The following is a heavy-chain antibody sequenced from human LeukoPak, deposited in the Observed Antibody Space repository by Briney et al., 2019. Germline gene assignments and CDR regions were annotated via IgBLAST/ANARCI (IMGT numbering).Heavy chain of an antibody. J-gene: IGHJ4*02. V-gene: IGHV3-30*03. CDR2: ISYDGSNK. Sequence: GRSLRLSCAASGFTFSSYGMHWVRQAPGKGLEWVAVISYDGSNKYYADSVKGRFTISRDNAKNSLFLQMNSLRAEDTAVYYCARLPAYCSSTSCYYDYWGQGTLVTVSS. D-gene: IGHD2-2*01. CDR3: ARLPAYCSSTSCYYDY. CDR1: GFTFSSYG.